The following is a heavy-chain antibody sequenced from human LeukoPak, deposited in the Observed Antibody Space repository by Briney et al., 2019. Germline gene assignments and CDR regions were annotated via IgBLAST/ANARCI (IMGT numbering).Heavy chain of an antibody. CDR1: GFTFSSYS. Sequence: GGSLRLSCAASGFTFSSYSMNWVRQAPGKGLEWVSSISSSSSYIYYADSVKGRFTISRDNAKNSLYLQMNSLRAEDTAVYYCARDIFRSDSSGYSLWGQGTLVTVSS. J-gene: IGHJ4*02. D-gene: IGHD3-22*01. CDR3: ARDIFRSDSSGYSL. CDR2: ISSSSSYI. V-gene: IGHV3-21*01.